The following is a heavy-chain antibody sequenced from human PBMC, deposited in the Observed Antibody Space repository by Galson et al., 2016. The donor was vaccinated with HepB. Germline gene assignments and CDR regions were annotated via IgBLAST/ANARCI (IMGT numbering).Heavy chain of an antibody. D-gene: IGHD4-23*01. CDR1: GGSISSSSYY. CDR3: ARGKRAFEI. V-gene: IGHV4-39*06. J-gene: IGHJ3*02. Sequence: SETLSLTCTVSGGSISSSSYYCGWIRQPPGKGLEWIGSIYYSGSTYYNPSLKSRVTISVDTSKNQFTLKLSSATAADTAVYYCARGKRAFEIWGQGTMVTVSS. CDR2: IYYSGST.